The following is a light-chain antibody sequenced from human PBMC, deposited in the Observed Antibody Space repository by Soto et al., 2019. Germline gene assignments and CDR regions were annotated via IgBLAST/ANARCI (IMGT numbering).Light chain of an antibody. CDR1: QSISSN. J-gene: IGKJ1*01. CDR3: QQSYSTPWT. V-gene: IGKV1-39*01. CDR2: AAF. Sequence: DIQMTQSPSSLSASVGDRVTITCRASQSISSNLNWYQQKPGKAPNLLIYAAFSLQSGVPSRFSGGGSGTDFTLSISSLQPEDFATYYCQQSYSTPWTFGQGTKVDIK.